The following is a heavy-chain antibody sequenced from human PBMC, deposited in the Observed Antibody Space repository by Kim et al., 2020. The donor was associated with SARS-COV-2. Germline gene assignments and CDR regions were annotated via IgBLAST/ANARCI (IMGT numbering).Heavy chain of an antibody. J-gene: IGHJ6*02. CDR3: ARHPIYNDALTAYFSGMDV. D-gene: IGHD2-21*02. V-gene: IGHV4-39*01. CDR2: IYYSGSS. CDR1: GGSISSANFH. Sequence: SETLSLTCTVSGGSISSANFHWGWFRQPPGKGLEWIASIYYSGSSNYNPSLKSRVTISADMSKNQFSLRVSSVTAADTAIYYCARHPIYNDALTAYFSGMDVWGQGTTVIVSS.